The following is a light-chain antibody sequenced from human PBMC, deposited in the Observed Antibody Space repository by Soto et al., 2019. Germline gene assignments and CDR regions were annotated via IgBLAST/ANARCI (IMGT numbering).Light chain of an antibody. CDR1: SSNIGIDF. Sequence: QSVLTQPPSVSAAPGQEVTISCSGSSSNIGIDFVSWYQHLPGTAPKLLIYEDNKRPSWIPDRFSGSKSGTLATLVITGHQTGEQADYYCGAWDISLSGGVFGGGTKLTVL. J-gene: IGLJ3*02. CDR3: GAWDISLSGGV. V-gene: IGLV1-51*02. CDR2: EDN.